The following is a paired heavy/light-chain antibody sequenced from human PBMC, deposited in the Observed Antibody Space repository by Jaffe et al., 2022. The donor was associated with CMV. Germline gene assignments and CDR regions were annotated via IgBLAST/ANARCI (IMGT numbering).Heavy chain of an antibody. Sequence: QVQLVQSGAEVKKPGASVKVSCKASGYTFTSYAMHWVRQAPGQRLEWMGWINAGNGNTKYSQKFQGRVTITRDTSASTAYMELSSLRSEDTAVYYCARGDTYYDILTGYYPPDNWFDPWGQGTLVTVSS. CDR3: ARGDTYYDILTGYYPPDNWFDP. D-gene: IGHD3-9*01. CDR2: INAGNGNT. V-gene: IGHV1-3*01. J-gene: IGHJ5*02. CDR1: GYTFTSYA.
Light chain of an antibody. J-gene: IGKJ1*01. CDR3: QQRSNWPPGWT. CDR2: DAS. V-gene: IGKV3-11*01. Sequence: EIVLTQSPATLSLSPGERATLSCRASQSVSSYLAWYQQKPGQAPRLLIYDASNRATGIPARFSGSGSGTDFTLTISSLEPEDFAVYYCQQRSNWPPGWTFGQGTKVEIK. CDR1: QSVSSY.